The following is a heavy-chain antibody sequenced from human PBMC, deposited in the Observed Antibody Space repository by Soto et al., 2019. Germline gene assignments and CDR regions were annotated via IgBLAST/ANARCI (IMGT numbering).Heavy chain of an antibody. D-gene: IGHD6-19*01. J-gene: IGHJ4*02. CDR3: ATSGGGWYLY. CDR2: LNPNSGDT. CDR1: GYTFSSYD. Sequence: QVQLVQSGAEVKKPGASVKVSCKASGYTFSSYDINWVRQATGQGLEWMGWLNPNSGDTGYAQKFKGRVTLTRTTSLNTAYIELSSLTSDDTAVYYCATSGGGWYLYWGQGTLVTVSS. V-gene: IGHV1-8*01.